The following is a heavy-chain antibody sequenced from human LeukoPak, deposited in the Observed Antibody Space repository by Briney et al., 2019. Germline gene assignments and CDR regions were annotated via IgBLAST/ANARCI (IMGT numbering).Heavy chain of an antibody. V-gene: IGHV3-66*01. CDR3: ARAHDRGYYYGFDY. J-gene: IGHJ4*02. Sequence: GGSLRLSCAASGFTVSSNYMSWVRQAPGKGLEWVSVVYSGGNTYYADSVQGRFTMSRENPKNTLYLQMNSLRAEDTAVYYCARAHDRGYYYGFDYWGQGTLVTVSS. CDR1: GFTVSSNY. CDR2: VYSGGNT. D-gene: IGHD3-22*01.